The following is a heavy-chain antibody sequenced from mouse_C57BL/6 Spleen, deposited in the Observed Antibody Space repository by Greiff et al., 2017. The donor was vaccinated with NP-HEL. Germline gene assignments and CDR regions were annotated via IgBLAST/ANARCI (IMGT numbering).Heavy chain of an antibody. CDR2: IDPENGDT. CDR3: TLYYYGSSHWYFDV. CDR1: GFNIKDDY. D-gene: IGHD1-1*01. J-gene: IGHJ1*03. Sequence: EVQLVESGAELVRPGASVKLSCTASGFNIKDDYMHWVKQRPEQGLEWIGWIDPENGDTEYASKFQGKATITADTSSNTAYLQLSSLTSEDTAVYYCTLYYYGSSHWYFDVWGTGTTVTVSS. V-gene: IGHV14-4*01.